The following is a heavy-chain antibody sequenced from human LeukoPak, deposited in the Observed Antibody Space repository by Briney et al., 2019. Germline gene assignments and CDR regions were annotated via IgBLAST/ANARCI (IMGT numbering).Heavy chain of an antibody. CDR2: IKSKTDGGTT. CDR3: TTDDFWNGYTAY. J-gene: IGHJ4*02. CDR1: GFTFTDAW. D-gene: IGHD3-3*01. Sequence: PGRSLRLSCAASGFTFTDAWMTWVRQPPGKGLEWVGRIKSKTDGGTTDYTAPVKGRFTISRDDSKNTLYLQMNSLKTEDTAVYYCTTDDFWNGYTAYWGQGTLVTVSS. V-gene: IGHV3-15*01.